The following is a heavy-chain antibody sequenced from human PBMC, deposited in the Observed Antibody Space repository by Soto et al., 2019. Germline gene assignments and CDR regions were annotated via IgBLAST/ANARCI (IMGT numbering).Heavy chain of an antibody. V-gene: IGHV4-31*03. CDR2: IYYIGST. CDR1: GGSISSGGYY. J-gene: IGHJ4*02. Sequence: QVQLQESGPGLVKPSQTLSLTCTVSGGSISSGGYYWSWIRQHPGKGLEWIGYIYYIGSTYYNPSLMRRVTISVDTSKNQFSLKRSSVTAADTAVYYCARVIGPYGSGSYYNVFDYWGQGTLVTVSS. D-gene: IGHD3-10*01. CDR3: ARVIGPYGSGSYYNVFDY.